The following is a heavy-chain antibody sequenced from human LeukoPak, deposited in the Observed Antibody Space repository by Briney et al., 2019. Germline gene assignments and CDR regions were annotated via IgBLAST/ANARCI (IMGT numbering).Heavy chain of an antibody. Sequence: GGSLRLSCAASGFTFSSYAMHWVRKAPGKGLEYVSAISSNGGSTYYANSVKGRFTISRDNSKNTLYLQMGSLRAEDMAVYYCARADYYDSSGPTFPFDYWGQGTLVTVSS. D-gene: IGHD3-22*01. J-gene: IGHJ4*02. CDR2: ISSNGGST. CDR3: ARADYYDSSGPTFPFDY. V-gene: IGHV3-64*01. CDR1: GFTFSSYA.